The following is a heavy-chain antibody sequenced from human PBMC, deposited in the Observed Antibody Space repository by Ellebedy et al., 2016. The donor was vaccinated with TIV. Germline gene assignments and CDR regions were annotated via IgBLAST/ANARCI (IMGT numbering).Heavy chain of an antibody. CDR1: GYTFNRYA. J-gene: IGHJ4*02. D-gene: IGHD3-10*01. V-gene: IGHV1-3*01. CDR3: ARAPMVRGVVPHFDY. Sequence: ASVKVSXXASGYTFNRYAIHWVRQAPGQRLEWMAWINAGNGNTKYSPKFQDRVTITRDTSASIAYMDVSSLRSEDTAVYYCARAPMVRGVVPHFDYWGQGTLVTVSS. CDR2: INAGNGNT.